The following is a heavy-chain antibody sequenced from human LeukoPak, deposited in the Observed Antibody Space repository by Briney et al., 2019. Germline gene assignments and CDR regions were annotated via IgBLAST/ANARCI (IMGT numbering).Heavy chain of an antibody. J-gene: IGHJ5*02. CDR3: ARQYCSSTSCYYRAWFLGWFDP. CDR1: GGSISSSSYY. D-gene: IGHD2-2*01. V-gene: IGHV4-39*01. Sequence: SETLSLTCTVSGGSISSSSYYWGWIRQPPGKGLEWIGSLYYSGSTYYNQSLKSRVTISVDTSKNQFSLKLSSVTAADTAVYYCARQYCSSTSCYYRAWFLGWFDPWGQGTLVTSPQ. CDR2: LYYSGST.